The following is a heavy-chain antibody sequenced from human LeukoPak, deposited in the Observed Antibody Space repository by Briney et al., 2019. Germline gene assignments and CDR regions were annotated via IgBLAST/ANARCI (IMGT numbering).Heavy chain of an antibody. CDR3: ARGRGSYLVGWYFDL. CDR2: ISGSGGST. V-gene: IGHV3-23*01. J-gene: IGHJ2*01. CDR1: GFTFSSYA. Sequence: GGSLRLSCAASGFTFSSYAMSWVRQAPGKGLEWVSAISGSGGSTYYADSVKGRFTISRDNSKNTLYLQMNSLRAADTAVYYCARGRGSYLVGWYFDLWGRGTLVTVSS. D-gene: IGHD1-26*01.